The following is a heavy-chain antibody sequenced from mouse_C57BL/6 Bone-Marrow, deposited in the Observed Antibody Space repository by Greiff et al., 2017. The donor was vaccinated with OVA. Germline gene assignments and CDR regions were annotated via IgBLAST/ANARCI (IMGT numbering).Heavy chain of an antibody. CDR2: IYPGAGDS. CDR3: ARDSSGPFAY. D-gene: IGHD3-2*02. V-gene: IGHV1-80*01. CDR1: GYAFSSYW. J-gene: IGHJ3*01. Sequence: VKLQESGAERVKPGASVKISCKASGYAFSSYWMNWVKQRPGKGLEWIGQIYPGAGDSNYNGKFKGKASLPAEQSASTAYMQLSSLTSEDSAVYFCARDSSGPFAYWGQGTLVTVSA.